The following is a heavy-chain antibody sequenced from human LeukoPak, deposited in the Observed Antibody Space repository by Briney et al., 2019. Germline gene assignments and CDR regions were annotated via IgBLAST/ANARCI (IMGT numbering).Heavy chain of an antibody. CDR3: ARRSGYEDAFDI. J-gene: IGHJ3*02. CDR1: GGSISSSGYY. Sequence: PSETLSLTCTVSGGSISSSGYYWGWIRQPPGKGLEWIGSIYYSGSTYYNPSLKSRVTISVDTSKNQFSLKLSSVTAADTAVYYCARRSGYEDAFDIWGQGTMVTVSS. D-gene: IGHD6-13*01. V-gene: IGHV4-39*01. CDR2: IYYSGST.